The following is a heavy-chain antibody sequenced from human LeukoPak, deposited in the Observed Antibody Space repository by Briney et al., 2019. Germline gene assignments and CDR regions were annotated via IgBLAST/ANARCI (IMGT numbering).Heavy chain of an antibody. CDR2: IKQDGSEK. J-gene: IGHJ6*03. CDR3: ARGGRVYYGSGSYYSYDYYMDV. D-gene: IGHD3-10*01. V-gene: IGHV3-7*01. CDR1: GFTFSSYW. Sequence: GSLRLSCAASGFTFSSYWMSWVRQAPGKGLEWVATIKQDGSEKYYVDSVKGRFTISRDNAKNSLYLQMNSLRAEDTAVYYCARGGRVYYGSGSYYSYDYYMDVWGKGTTVTISS.